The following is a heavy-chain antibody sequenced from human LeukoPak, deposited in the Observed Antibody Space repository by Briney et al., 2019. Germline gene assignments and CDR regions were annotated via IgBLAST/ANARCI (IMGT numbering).Heavy chain of an antibody. V-gene: IGHV4-4*07. D-gene: IGHD3-16*02. CDR3: ARQGQGDLSFYYYIDV. CDR1: GGSISNYY. CDR2: VYTTGTT. J-gene: IGHJ6*03. Sequence: SETLSLTCTVSGGSISNYYWTWIRQPAGKGLEWIGRVYTTGTTNYNPSLKSRVTMSVDTSENQFSLKLSSVTAADTAVYYCARQGQGDLSFYYYIDVWGKGTTVTTSS.